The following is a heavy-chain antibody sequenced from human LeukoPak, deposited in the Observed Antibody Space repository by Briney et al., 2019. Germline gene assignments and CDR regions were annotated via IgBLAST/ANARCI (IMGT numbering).Heavy chain of an antibody. V-gene: IGHV3-30*04. CDR3: ARAGTSFWAFDY. CDR1: GFTFSSYA. D-gene: IGHD1-14*01. CDR2: ILYDRSNK. Sequence: GGSLRLSCAASGFTFSSYAMHWVRQAPGKGLEWVAVILYDRSNKYYADSVKGRFTISRDNSKNTLYLQMNSLRAEDTAVYYCARAGTSFWAFDYWGQGTLVTVSS. J-gene: IGHJ4*02.